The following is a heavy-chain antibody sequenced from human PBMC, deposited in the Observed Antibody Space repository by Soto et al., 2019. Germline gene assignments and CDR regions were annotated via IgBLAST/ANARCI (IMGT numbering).Heavy chain of an antibody. V-gene: IGHV3-48*02. CDR1: GFSFSTYS. Sequence: EVQLVESGGVLVQPGGSLRLSCAASGFSFSTYSMNWVRQAPGKGLEWVSYISSRSYTIYYVDSVKGRFTNSRDNAKNSLYLQMNSLRDEDTAVYYCARGGSSSDNGMDVWGQGTTVTVSS. CDR3: ARGGSSSDNGMDV. D-gene: IGHD6-6*01. CDR2: ISSRSYTI. J-gene: IGHJ6*02.